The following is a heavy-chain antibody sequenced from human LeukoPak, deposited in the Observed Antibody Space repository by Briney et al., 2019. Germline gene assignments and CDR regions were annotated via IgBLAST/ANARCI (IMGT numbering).Heavy chain of an antibody. J-gene: IGHJ4*02. CDR3: ARDPSRGYYDSSGYHSDY. CDR2: TIPILGIA. V-gene: IGHV1-69*04. D-gene: IGHD3-22*01. CDR1: GYTFTGYY. Sequence: SVKVSCKASGYTFTGYYMHWVRQAPGQGLEWMGRTIPILGIANYAQKFQGRVTITADKSTSTAYMELSSLRSEDTAVYYCARDPSRGYYDSSGYHSDYWGQGTLVTVSS.